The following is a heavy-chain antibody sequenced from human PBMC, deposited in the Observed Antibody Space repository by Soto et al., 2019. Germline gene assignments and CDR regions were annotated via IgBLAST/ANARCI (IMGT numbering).Heavy chain of an antibody. CDR2: IYYSGST. D-gene: IGHD3-10*01. V-gene: IGHV4-39*01. CDR1: GGSISSSSYY. CDR3: ARLVGEYYGSGSYHTTYYYYYMDV. J-gene: IGHJ6*03. Sequence: SETLSLTCTVSGGSISSSSYYWGWIRQPPGKGLEWIGSIYYSGSTYYNPSLKSRVTISVDTSKNQFSLKLSSVTAADTAVYYCARLVGEYYGSGSYHTTYYYYYMDVWGKGTTVTVSS.